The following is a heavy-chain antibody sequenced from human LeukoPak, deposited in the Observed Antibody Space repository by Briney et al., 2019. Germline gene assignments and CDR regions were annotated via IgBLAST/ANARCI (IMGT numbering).Heavy chain of an antibody. J-gene: IGHJ5*02. CDR1: GYTFTGYY. CDR3: ARSRYCSSTSCLYNWFDP. CDR2: INPNSGGT. Sequence: ASVKVSCKASGYTFTGYYMHWVRQAPGQGLEWMGWINPNSGGTNYAQKFQGRVTMTRDTSISTAYMELSRLRSDDTAVYYCARSRYCSSTSCLYNWFDPWGQGTLVTVSS. V-gene: IGHV1-2*02. D-gene: IGHD2-2*01.